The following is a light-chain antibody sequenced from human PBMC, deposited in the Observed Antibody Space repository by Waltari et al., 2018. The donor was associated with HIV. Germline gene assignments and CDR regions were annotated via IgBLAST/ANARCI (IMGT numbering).Light chain of an antibody. V-gene: IGLV2-11*01. CDR3: GSYAGSYTWV. Sequence: QSALTQPRSVSGSPGQSVTISCTGTSSAVGAHDYVSWYQQHPGKATKLMIYDVSKRPSGVPDRFSGSKSGNTASLTISGLQAEDEAEYYCGSYAGSYTWVFGGGTKLTVL. CDR1: SSAVGAHDY. CDR2: DVS. J-gene: IGLJ3*02.